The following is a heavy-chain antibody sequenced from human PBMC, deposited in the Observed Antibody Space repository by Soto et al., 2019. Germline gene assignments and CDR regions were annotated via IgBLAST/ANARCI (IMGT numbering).Heavy chain of an antibody. CDR3: VRDSGAKLSSS. CDR2: INPHGGST. CDR1: RDTFTSYY. D-gene: IGHD2-2*01. J-gene: IGHJ4*02. V-gene: IGHV1-46*01. Sequence: QLVQSGGEVKQPGASVKVSCKAPRDTFTSYYINWVRQAPGQGLEWMGVINPHGGSTAYAQKFQGRVTITADESARTAYMELRSLKSQDTAVYYCVRDSGAKLSSSWGQGTLVTVSS.